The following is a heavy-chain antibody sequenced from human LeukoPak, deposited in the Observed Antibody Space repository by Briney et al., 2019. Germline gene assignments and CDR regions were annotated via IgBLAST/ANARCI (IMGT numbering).Heavy chain of an antibody. CDR3: ARVGATQPPYYFDY. CDR1: GYTFTSYY. D-gene: IGHD2-15*01. V-gene: IGHV1-46*01. Sequence: GASVKVSCEASGYTFTSYYMHWVRQAPGQGLEWMGIINPSGGSTSYAQKFQGRVTMTRDMSTSTVYMELSCLRSEDTAVYYCARVGATQPPYYFDYWGQGTLVTVSS. CDR2: INPSGGST. J-gene: IGHJ4*02.